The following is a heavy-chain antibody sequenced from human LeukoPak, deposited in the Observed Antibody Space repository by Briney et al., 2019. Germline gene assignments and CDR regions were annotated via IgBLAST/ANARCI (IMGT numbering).Heavy chain of an antibody. CDR3: ARRSREGGAREYYFDY. D-gene: IGHD1-26*01. V-gene: IGHV4-59*08. CDR1: GGSISSYY. J-gene: IGHJ4*02. CDR2: IYYSGST. Sequence: PSETLSLTCTVSGGSISSYYWSWIRQPPGKGLEWIGYIYYSGSTNYNPSLKSRVTISVDTSKNQFSLKLSSVTAADTAVYYCARRSREGGAREYYFDYWAREPWSPSPQ.